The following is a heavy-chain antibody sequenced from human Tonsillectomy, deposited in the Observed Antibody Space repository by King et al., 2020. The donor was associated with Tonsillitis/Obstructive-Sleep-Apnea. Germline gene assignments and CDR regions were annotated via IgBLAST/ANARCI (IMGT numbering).Heavy chain of an antibody. CDR1: AFAFAYYT. V-gene: IGHV3-21*01. CDR3: ARDLSIAYFDY. J-gene: IGHJ4*02. Sequence: LVESGGGLVKPGGSLMLSCEASAFAFAYYTFDWVRQAPGKGLEWVSSIDATVNHVYYADSVKVRFTISRDNAKKSLYLEMTSLRADDTAVYYCARDLSIAYFDYWGQGTLVTVSS. CDR2: IDATVNHV.